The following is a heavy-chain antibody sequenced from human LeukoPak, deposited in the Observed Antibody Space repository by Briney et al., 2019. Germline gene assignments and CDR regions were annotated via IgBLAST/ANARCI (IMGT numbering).Heavy chain of an antibody. CDR1: GFTFSSYG. J-gene: IGHJ4*02. Sequence: PGGSLRLSCAASGFTFSSYGMHWVRQAPGKGLEWVAFIRYSGSNKYYTDSVKGRFTISRDNSKNTLYLQMNSLRAEDAAVYYCAKDQYYYDSSGYSAGHDYWGQGTLVTVSS. CDR3: AKDQYYYDSSGYSAGHDY. CDR2: IRYSGSNK. D-gene: IGHD3-22*01. V-gene: IGHV3-30*02.